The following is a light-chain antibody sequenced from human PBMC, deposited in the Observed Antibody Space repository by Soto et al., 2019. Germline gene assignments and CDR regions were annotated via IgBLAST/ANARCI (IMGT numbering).Light chain of an antibody. CDR2: RTS. J-gene: IGKJ1*01. Sequence: ILLTQSPITLSLSPGQLSTLSCSSSQSLSSIYLAWYQQKPRQAPRLLIYRTSSRATGIPDRFSGSESETDFTLTISRLEPDDSAVYYCQQYGSSPRTFGPGSMVDIK. V-gene: IGKV3-20*01. CDR3: QQYGSSPRT. CDR1: QSLSSIY.